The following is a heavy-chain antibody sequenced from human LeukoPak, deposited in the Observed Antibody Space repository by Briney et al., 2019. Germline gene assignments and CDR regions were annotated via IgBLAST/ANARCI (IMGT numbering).Heavy chain of an antibody. Sequence: GGSLRLSCAASGFTFSSYAMSWVRQAPGKGLEWVGRIKSKTDGGTTDYAAPVKGRFTISRDDSKSTLYLQMNSLKTEDTAVYYCTAGTMTHDYWGQGTLVTVSS. J-gene: IGHJ4*02. V-gene: IGHV3-15*01. CDR3: TAGTMTHDY. D-gene: IGHD3-22*01. CDR1: GFTFSSYA. CDR2: IKSKTDGGTT.